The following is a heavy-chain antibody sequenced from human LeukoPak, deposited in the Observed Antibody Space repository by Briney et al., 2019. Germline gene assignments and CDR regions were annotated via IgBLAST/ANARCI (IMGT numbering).Heavy chain of an antibody. Sequence: GRSLRLSRAASGFTLSSYTTHWVRQAPGKGLEYVSAISSTGGSTSYANSVKGRFTIARDNSKDALYLQMGSLRAEDMAVYYCARDPGGDGYNDCYDYYMDVWGKGTTVTVSS. CDR1: GFTLSSYT. V-gene: IGHV3-64*01. CDR2: ISSTGGST. CDR3: ARDPGGDGYNDCYDYYMDV. D-gene: IGHD5-24*01. J-gene: IGHJ6*03.